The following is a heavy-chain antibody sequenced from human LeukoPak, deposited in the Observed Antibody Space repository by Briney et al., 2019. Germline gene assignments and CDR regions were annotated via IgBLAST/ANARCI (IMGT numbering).Heavy chain of an antibody. CDR3: ARDGRVGATRGYYYYMDV. Sequence: GGSLRLSCAASGFTFSSYAMSWVRQAPGKGLEWVSAISGSGGSTYYADSVKGRFTISRDNAKNSLYLQLNSLRAEDTAVYYCARDGRVGATRGYYYYMDVWGKGTTVTISS. D-gene: IGHD1-26*01. V-gene: IGHV3-23*01. CDR1: GFTFSSYA. J-gene: IGHJ6*03. CDR2: ISGSGGST.